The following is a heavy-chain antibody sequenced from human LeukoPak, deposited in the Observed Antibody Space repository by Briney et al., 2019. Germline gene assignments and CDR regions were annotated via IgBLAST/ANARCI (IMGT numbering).Heavy chain of an antibody. V-gene: IGHV3-23*01. Sequence: PGGSLRLSCAASGFTFSSYAMSWVRQAPGKGLEWVSAISGSGGSTYYADSVKGRFTISRDNSKNTLHLLMHSLRGEDTAVYSCARLFSGATPYYGLDVWGQGTTVTVSS. J-gene: IGHJ6*02. CDR2: ISGSGGST. D-gene: IGHD5-24*01. CDR3: ARLFSGATPYYGLDV. CDR1: GFTFSSYA.